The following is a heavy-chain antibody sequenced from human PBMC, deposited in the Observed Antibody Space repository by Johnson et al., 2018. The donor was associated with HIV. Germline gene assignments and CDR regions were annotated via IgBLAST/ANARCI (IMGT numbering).Heavy chain of an antibody. CDR1: GFTFSSYA. CDR2: ISYDGSNK. D-gene: IGHD1-26*01. Sequence: QVQLVESGGGVVQPGRSLRLSCAASGFTFSSYAMHWVRQAPGKGLEWVAVISYDGSNKYYADSVKGRFTTTREKFTNSLYLQRNSLKTEDTAVYYCTTHSGSYDFDIWGQGTMVTGSS. V-gene: IGHV3-30-3*01. CDR3: TTHSGSYDFDI. J-gene: IGHJ3*02.